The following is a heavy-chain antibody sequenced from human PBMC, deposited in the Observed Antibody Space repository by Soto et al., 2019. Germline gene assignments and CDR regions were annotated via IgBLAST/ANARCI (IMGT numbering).Heavy chain of an antibody. CDR2: INWSGRDT. CDR1: GFIFDDYG. CDR3: ARSLMVRGISSPSEF. J-gene: IGHJ4*02. Sequence: EVQLVESGGTVVRPGGSLRLSCAASGFIFDDYGMAWVRQAPGKGLEWVSGINWSGRDTFYADSVRGRFTISRDSAKNSLYLQMSSLRAEDTALYYCARSLMVRGISSPSEFWGQGTLVTVSS. D-gene: IGHD3-10*01. V-gene: IGHV3-20*04.